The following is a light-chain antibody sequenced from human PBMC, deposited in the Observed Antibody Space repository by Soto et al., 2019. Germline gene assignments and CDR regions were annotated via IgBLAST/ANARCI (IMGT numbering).Light chain of an antibody. CDR1: KLGDKY. CDR3: QAWDSSTHWV. Sequence: SYELTQPPSVSVSPGQTASITCSGDKLGDKYACWYQQKPGQSPVLVIYQDSKRPSGIPERFSGSNSGNTATLTISGTQAMDEADYYCQAWDSSTHWVFGGVTQLTVL. V-gene: IGLV3-1*01. J-gene: IGLJ3*02. CDR2: QDS.